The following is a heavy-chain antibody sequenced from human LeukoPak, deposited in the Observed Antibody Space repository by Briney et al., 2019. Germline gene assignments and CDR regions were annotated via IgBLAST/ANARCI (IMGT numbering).Heavy chain of an antibody. D-gene: IGHD7-27*01. J-gene: IGHJ6*04. Sequence: GESLKISCKGSGYSFTSYWIGWVRQMPGKGLEWMGIIYPGDSDTRYSPSFQGQVTISADKSISTAYLQWSSLKASDTAVYYWGRRGRGEKKSHARDVWAKGTRAPVPS. CDR1: GYSFTSYW. CDR2: IYPGDSDT. V-gene: IGHV5-51*01. CDR3: GRRGRGEKKSHARDV.